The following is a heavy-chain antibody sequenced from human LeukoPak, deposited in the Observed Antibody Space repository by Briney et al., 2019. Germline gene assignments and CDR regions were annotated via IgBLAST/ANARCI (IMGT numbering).Heavy chain of an antibody. Sequence: TGGSLRLSCATSGITFSNYWMSWVRQAPGKGLEWVANIEQDGGVKQYVGSVKGRFTISRDNAKSSLSLQMNSLRSEDTAVYYCSAGDVFDMWGQGTMVTVSS. CDR3: SAGDVFDM. D-gene: IGHD3-10*01. CDR2: IEQDGGVK. J-gene: IGHJ3*02. V-gene: IGHV3-7*02. CDR1: GITFSNYW.